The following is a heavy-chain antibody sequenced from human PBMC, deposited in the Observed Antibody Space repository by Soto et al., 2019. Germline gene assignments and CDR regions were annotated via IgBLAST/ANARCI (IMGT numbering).Heavy chain of an antibody. CDR1: VYPFISYG. V-gene: IGHV1-18*01. J-gene: IGHJ4*02. CDR2: ISAYNGNT. CDR3: ARGVVASYSFDY. Sequence: QVQLVQSGAEVKKPGASVKVSCKASVYPFISYGISWVRQAPGQGLEWMGWISAYNGNTNYTQKLQCGVTITTDTCKSTAYRALRRLRSDEAAVYYCARGVVASYSFDYWGQGTLVTVSS. D-gene: IGHD2-15*01.